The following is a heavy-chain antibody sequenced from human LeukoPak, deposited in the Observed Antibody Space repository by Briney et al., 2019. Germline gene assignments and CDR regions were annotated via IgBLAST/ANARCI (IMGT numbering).Heavy chain of an antibody. CDR2: IYYTGST. CDR3: ARHMFTFSGSYYYFND. CDR1: GGSISSSNYY. J-gene: IGHJ4*02. Sequence: SETLSLTCTVSGGSISSSNYYWGWIRHPPGKGLEWIGSIYYTGSTYYNPSLRSRATISVDTSKNQFSLKLTYVTAADTAVFYCARHMFTFSGSYYYFNDWGQGTLVSVSS. D-gene: IGHD1-26*01. V-gene: IGHV4-39*01.